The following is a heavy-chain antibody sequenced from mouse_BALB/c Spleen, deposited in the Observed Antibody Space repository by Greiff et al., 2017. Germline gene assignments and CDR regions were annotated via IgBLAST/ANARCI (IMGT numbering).Heavy chain of an antibody. CDR3: ARNYGNSRGYAMDY. Sequence: ESGPGLVKPSQSLSLTCSVTGYSITSGYYWNWIRQFPGNKLEWMGYISYDGSNNYNPSLKNRISITRDTSKNQFFLKLNSVTTEDTATYYCARNYGNSRGYAMDYWGQGTSVTVSS. J-gene: IGHJ4*01. V-gene: IGHV3-6*02. CDR2: ISYDGSN. CDR1: GYSITSGYY. D-gene: IGHD2-1*01.